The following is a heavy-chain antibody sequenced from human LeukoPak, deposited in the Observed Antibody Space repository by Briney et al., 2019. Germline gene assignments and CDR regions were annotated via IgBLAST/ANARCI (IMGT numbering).Heavy chain of an antibody. V-gene: IGHV4-34*01. J-gene: IGHJ5*02. CDR3: ARGLITYYYDSSGYPKIMYRWFDP. Sequence: PSETLSLTCAVYGGSFSGYYWSWIRQPPGKGLEWIGEINHSGSTNYNPSLKSRVTISVDTSKNQFSLKLSSVTDADTAVYYCARGLITYYYDSSGYPKIMYRWFDPWGQGTLVTVSS. D-gene: IGHD3-22*01. CDR1: GGSFSGYY. CDR2: INHSGST.